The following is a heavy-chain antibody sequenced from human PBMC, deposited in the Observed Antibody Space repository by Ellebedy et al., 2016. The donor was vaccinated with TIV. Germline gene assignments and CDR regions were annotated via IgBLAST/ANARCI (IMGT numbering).Heavy chain of an antibody. CDR3: ARGMGDGYRQG. D-gene: IGHD5-24*01. J-gene: IGHJ4*02. Sequence: GESLKISCAASGFTFSTYSMNWVRQAPGKGLEWVSYISSSSSTIHCADSVKGRFTISRDNAKNSLYLQMNSLRAEDTAVYYCARGMGDGYRQGWGQGTLVTVSS. CDR1: GFTFSTYS. CDR2: ISSSSSTI. V-gene: IGHV3-48*01.